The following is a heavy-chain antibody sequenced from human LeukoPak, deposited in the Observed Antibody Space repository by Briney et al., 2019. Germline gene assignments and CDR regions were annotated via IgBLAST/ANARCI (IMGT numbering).Heavy chain of an antibody. CDR3: ASNKYPVQAFDI. J-gene: IGHJ3*02. CDR1: GASISGYF. V-gene: IGHV4-34*01. Sequence: SETLSLTCTVSGASISGYFWSRIRQPPGKGLEWIGEINHGGDTNYNSSLQSRVTLSVDTSRNQFSLILSSVAAADTAVYYCASNKYPVQAFDIWGQGTMVTVSS. CDR2: INHGGDT. D-gene: IGHD1/OR15-1a*01.